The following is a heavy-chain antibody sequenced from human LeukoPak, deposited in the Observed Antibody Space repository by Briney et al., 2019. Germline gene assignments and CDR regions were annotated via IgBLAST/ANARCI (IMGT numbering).Heavy chain of an antibody. J-gene: IGHJ5*02. V-gene: IGHV4-59*01. CDR3: ARALYGFWSGAQPPTVFDP. Sequence: PSETLSLTCTVSGGSISHYYWSWIRQPPGKGLEWIGHIYYSGSTNYNPSLKSRVTISLDTSKNQFSLKLSSVTAADTAVYYCARALYGFWSGAQPPTVFDPWGQGTLVTVSS. CDR2: IYYSGST. D-gene: IGHD3-3*01. CDR1: GGSISHYY.